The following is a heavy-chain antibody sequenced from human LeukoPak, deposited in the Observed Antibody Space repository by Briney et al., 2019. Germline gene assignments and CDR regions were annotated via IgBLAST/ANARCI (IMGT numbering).Heavy chain of an antibody. D-gene: IGHD3-22*01. V-gene: IGHV3-21*01. CDR3: ARDLLYYYDSSGYTYFDY. CDR1: GFTFNSFA. J-gene: IGHJ4*02. Sequence: GGSLRLSCAASGFTFNSFAIHWVRQAPGKGLEWVSSISSSSGYIYYADSAKGRFTISRDNAKNSLYLQMNSLRAEDTAVYYCARDLLYYYDSSGYTYFDYWGQGTLVTVSS. CDR2: ISSSSGYI.